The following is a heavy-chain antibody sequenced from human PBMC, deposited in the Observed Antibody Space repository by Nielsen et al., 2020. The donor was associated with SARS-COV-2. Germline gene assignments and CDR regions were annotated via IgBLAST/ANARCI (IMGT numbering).Heavy chain of an antibody. CDR2: ISSSSSYI. J-gene: IGHJ4*02. Sequence: GGSLRLSCAASGFTFSSYSMNWVRQAPGKGLEWVSSISSSSSYIYYADSVKGRFTISRDNAKNSLYLQMNSLRAEDTAVYYCASLRAADEPRFDYWGQGTLVTVSS. V-gene: IGHV3-21*01. CDR1: GFTFSSYS. CDR3: ASLRAADEPRFDY. D-gene: IGHD3-3*01.